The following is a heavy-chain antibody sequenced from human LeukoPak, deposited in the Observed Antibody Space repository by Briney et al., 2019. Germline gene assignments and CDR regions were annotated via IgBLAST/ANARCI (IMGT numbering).Heavy chain of an antibody. V-gene: IGHV1-2*02. CDR3: ARGRLVKPTAPRWKNCFDP. Sequence: ASVKVSCKASGYTFSGYYIHWVRQAPGQGLEWMGWINPSSGGTNYVQRFQGSVTMTRDTSIRTAYMELSSLRSDDTAVYYCARGRLVKPTAPRWKNCFDPWGQGTLVTVSS. CDR1: GYTFSGYY. CDR2: INPSSGGT. D-gene: IGHD2-2*01. J-gene: IGHJ5*02.